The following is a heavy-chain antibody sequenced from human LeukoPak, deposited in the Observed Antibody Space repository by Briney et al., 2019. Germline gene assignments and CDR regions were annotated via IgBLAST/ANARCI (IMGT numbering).Heavy chain of an antibody. D-gene: IGHD2-2*02. CDR3: AKGAYTSAYETDY. CDR2: IRFDGTET. CDR1: GFTFSSYG. Sequence: GRSLRLSCAASGFTFSSYGMHWVRQAPGKGLEWAAFIRFDGTETYYADSVKGRFTISRDNSKNMLYLQVRGLRPEDTAMYYCAKGAYTSAYETDYWGQGTLVTVSS. J-gene: IGHJ4*02. V-gene: IGHV3-30*02.